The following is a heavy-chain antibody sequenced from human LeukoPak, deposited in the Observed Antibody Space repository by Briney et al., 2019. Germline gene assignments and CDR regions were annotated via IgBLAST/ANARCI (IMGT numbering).Heavy chain of an antibody. CDR1: GFTFSSYA. J-gene: IGHJ5*02. V-gene: IGHV3-30*04. CDR2: ISYDGSNK. CDR3: ARASSSWYGEFDP. Sequence: GSLRLSCAASGFTFSSYAMHWVRQAPGKGLEWVAVISYDGSNKYYADSVKGRFTISRDNSKNTLYLQMNSLRAEDTAVYYCARASSSWYGEFDPWGQGTLVTVSS. D-gene: IGHD6-13*01.